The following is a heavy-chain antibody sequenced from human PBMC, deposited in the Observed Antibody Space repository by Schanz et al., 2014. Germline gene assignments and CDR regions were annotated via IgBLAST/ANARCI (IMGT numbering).Heavy chain of an antibody. D-gene: IGHD2-21*01. J-gene: IGHJ3*01. V-gene: IGHV3-53*01. Sequence: EVQLVESGGGLIQPGGSLRLSCAVSGFSVSTNYMSWARQAPGKGLEWISTLYINAGSTRYADSVKGRFFISRDSSKNTLFLQMISLRADDTAIYFCARDEGRDGYNLAFDVWGQGTLVTVSS. CDR1: GFSVSTNY. CDR2: LYINAGST. CDR3: ARDEGRDGYNLAFDV.